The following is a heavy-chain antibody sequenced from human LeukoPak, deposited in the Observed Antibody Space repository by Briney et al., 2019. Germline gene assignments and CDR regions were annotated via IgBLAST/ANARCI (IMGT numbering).Heavy chain of an antibody. J-gene: IGHJ4*02. CDR2: INSDGSRT. D-gene: IGHD5-18*01. Sequence: PGGSLRLSCAASGFTFSSYWMHWVRQAPGRGLVWVLNINSDGSRTNYADSVRGRFTISRDNDKNTLYLQMNSLRAEDTAVYYCTRATWDTGNPFDYWGQGTLVTVSS. CDR3: TRATWDTGNPFDY. V-gene: IGHV3-74*01. CDR1: GFTFSSYW.